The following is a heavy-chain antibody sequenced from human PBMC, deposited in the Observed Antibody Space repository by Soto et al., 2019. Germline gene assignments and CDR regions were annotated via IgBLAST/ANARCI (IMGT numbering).Heavy chain of an antibody. CDR3: AKTYDFWSGYSGYYGMDV. CDR1: GFTVSSYG. J-gene: IGHJ6*02. V-gene: IGHV3-30*18. D-gene: IGHD3-3*01. CDR2: ISYDGSNK. Sequence: XGSLRLSCAASGFTVSSYGMHGVRQAPGKGLEWVAVISYDGSNKYYADSVKGRFTISRDNSKNTLYLQMNSLRAEDTAVYYCAKTYDFWSGYSGYYGMDVCGQRTTVTVSS.